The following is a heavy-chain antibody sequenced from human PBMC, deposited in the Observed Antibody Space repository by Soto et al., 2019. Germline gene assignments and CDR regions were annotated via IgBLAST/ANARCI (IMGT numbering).Heavy chain of an antibody. Sequence: QVQLQESGPGLVKPSQTLSLTCTVSGGSISSGDYYWSWIRQPPGKGLEWIGYIYYSGSTYYNPSLTRRLTLLXXTXKXXFSQKLSSVTAADTAVYYCARDGAVTTSGHNWFDPWGQGTLVTVSS. CDR2: IYYSGST. V-gene: IGHV4-30-4*01. J-gene: IGHJ5*02. D-gene: IGHD4-17*01. CDR3: ARDGAVTTSGHNWFDP. CDR1: GGSISSGDYY.